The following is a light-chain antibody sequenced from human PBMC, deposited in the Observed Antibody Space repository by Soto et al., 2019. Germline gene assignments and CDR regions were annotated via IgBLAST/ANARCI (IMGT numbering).Light chain of an antibody. V-gene: IGLV2-14*01. Sequence: QSVLTQPASESGSPGQSITISCTATTSDVGGFDSVSWYQQHPGTAPRVIIYEVSNRPSGVSYRFSGSKSANTASLTISGLQADDEADYYCSSYTTSNTWLFGGGTKLTVL. CDR1: TSDVGGFDS. J-gene: IGLJ3*02. CDR3: SSYTTSNTWL. CDR2: EVS.